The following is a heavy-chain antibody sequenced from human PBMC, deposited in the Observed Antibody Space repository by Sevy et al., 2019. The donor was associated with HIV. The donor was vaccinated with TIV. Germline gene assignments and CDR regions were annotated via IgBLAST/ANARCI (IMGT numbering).Heavy chain of an antibody. CDR3: ARDGPYGHIAARPEVSYYGMDV. CDR2: ISSSSSYI. Sequence: GGSLRLSCAASGFTFSSYSMNWVRQAPGKGLEWVSSISSSSSYIYYADSVKGRFTISRDNAKNSLYLQMNSLRAEDTAVYYCARDGPYGHIAARPEVSYYGMDVWGQGTTVTVSS. D-gene: IGHD6-6*01. V-gene: IGHV3-21*01. CDR1: GFTFSSYS. J-gene: IGHJ6*02.